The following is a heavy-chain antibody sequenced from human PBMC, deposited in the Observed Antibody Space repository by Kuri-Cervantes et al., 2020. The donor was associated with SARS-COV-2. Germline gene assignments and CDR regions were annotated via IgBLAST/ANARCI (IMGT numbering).Heavy chain of an antibody. D-gene: IGHD3-22*01. CDR2: IWYGGSNK. J-gene: IGHJ3*02. CDR1: GFTFSSYG. CDR3: ARERTITMIVVVIGGKDAFDI. Sequence: GESLKISCAASGFTFSSYGMHWVRQAPGKGLEWVAVIWYGGSNKYYADSVKGRFTISRDNSKNTLYLQMNGLRAEDTAVYYCARERTITMIVVVIGGKDAFDIWGQGTMVTVSS. V-gene: IGHV3-33*08.